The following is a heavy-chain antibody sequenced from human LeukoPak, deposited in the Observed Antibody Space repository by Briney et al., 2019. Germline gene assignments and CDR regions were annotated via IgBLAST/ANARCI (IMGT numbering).Heavy chain of an antibody. V-gene: IGHV1-46*01. CDR2: IKPSGVGST. CDR3: ARGGYSSPRGWFDP. CDR1: GYTFTSYY. Sequence: GASVKVSCKASGYTFTSYYIHWVRQAPGQGLEWMGIIKPSGVGSTTYAQKFQGRVTMTRDMSTSTVYMDLSSLRSEDTAVYYCARGGYSSPRGWFDPWGQGTLVTVSS. J-gene: IGHJ5*02. D-gene: IGHD6-19*01.